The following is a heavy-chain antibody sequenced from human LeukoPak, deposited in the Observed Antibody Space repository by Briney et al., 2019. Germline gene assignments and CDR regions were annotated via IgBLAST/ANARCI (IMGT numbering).Heavy chain of an antibody. V-gene: IGHV3-21*01. D-gene: IGHD1-26*01. J-gene: IGHJ4*02. CDR1: GLIFSSYI. Sequence: SGGSLRLSCAASGLIFSSYIMHCLRQARGKGLEWVSSISTSSDYIYYADSVKGRFTISRDNAKNTLSLQMNSLRAEDTAVYYCARDSGSWSSDYWGQGTLVTVSS. CDR3: ARDSGSWSSDY. CDR2: ISTSSDYI.